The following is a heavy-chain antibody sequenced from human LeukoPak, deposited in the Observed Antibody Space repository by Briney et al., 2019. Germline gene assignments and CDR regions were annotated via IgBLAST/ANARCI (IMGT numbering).Heavy chain of an antibody. Sequence: GGTLRLSCAASGFTFSSYGMSWVRQAPGKGLEWVSAISGSGGSTYYADSVKGRFTISRDNSKTTLYLQMNSLRADDAAVYYCAKGGRYCSGGNCYFFDYWGQGTLVTVSS. J-gene: IGHJ4*02. CDR3: AKGGRYCSGGNCYFFDY. CDR1: GFTFSSYG. D-gene: IGHD2-15*01. CDR2: ISGSGGST. V-gene: IGHV3-23*01.